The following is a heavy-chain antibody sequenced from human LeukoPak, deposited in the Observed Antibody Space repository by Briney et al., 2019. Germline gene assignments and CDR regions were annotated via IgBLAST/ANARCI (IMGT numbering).Heavy chain of an antibody. CDR3: ATRSSQGYFFDY. CDR1: GFTFSGYG. J-gene: IGHJ4*02. Sequence: GGSLRLSCAASGFTFSGYGMHWVRQAPGKGLEWVAVIWYDGSNKYYADSVKGRFTISRDNSKNTLYLQMNSLRAEDTAVYYCATRSSQGYFFDYWGQGTLVTVSS. D-gene: IGHD2-21*01. CDR2: IWYDGSNK. V-gene: IGHV3-33*01.